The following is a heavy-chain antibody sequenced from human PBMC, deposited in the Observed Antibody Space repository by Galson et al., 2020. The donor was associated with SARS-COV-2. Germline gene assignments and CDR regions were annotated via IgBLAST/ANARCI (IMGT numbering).Heavy chain of an antibody. Sequence: SETLSLTCSVSGGSISAHCWSWIRQPPGKRLEWLGYVCDGGDGGSPNYNPSLKSRVTISLDTSKRQFSLKVNSVTAADTAMYYCARVPLVYFGEYMDVWGKGTKVTVSS. J-gene: IGHJ6*03. CDR1: GGSISAHC. CDR3: ARVPLVYFGEYMDV. V-gene: IGHV4-59*11. D-gene: IGHD3-10*01. CDR2: VCDGGDGGSP.